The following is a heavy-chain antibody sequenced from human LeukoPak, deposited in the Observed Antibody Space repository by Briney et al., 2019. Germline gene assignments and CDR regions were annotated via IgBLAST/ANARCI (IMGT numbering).Heavy chain of an antibody. CDR2: IDPSDSYT. V-gene: IGHV5-10-1*01. CDR1: GYSFTTYW. Sequence: GESLKISCKGSGYSFTTYWISWVRQMPGKGLEWMGRIDPSDSYTNYSPSFQGHVTISTDKSINTGYLQWSSLKASDNAMYYCARHKGENLYFDYWGQGTLVTASS. J-gene: IGHJ4*02. CDR3: ARHKGENLYFDY. D-gene: IGHD3-10*01.